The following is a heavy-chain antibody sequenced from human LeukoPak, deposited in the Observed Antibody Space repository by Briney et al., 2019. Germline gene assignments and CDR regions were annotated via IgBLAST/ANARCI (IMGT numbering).Heavy chain of an antibody. CDR2: IKLDESEK. CDR3: ARASGYFHY. V-gene: IGHV3-7*05. CDR1: GFTFSNYW. J-gene: IGHJ4*02. Sequence: GGSLRLSCAASGFTFSNYWMSWVRQAPGKGLEWVANIKLDESEKYYVDSVKGRFTISRDNAKNSLFLQMNSLRAEDTAVYYCARASGYFHYWGQGTLVTVSS.